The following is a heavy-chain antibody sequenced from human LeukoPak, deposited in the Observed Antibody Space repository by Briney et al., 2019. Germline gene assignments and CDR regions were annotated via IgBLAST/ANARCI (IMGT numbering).Heavy chain of an antibody. CDR3: AVRIAVPGGFDT. D-gene: IGHD6-19*01. V-gene: IGHV3-9*01. CDR1: GFTFDDYA. Sequence: GGSLRLSCAATGFTFDDYAMHWVRQAPGKGLEWASGISWNSGSIGYADSVKGRFTISRDNARHTLYVEMNSLRAEDTAIYYCAVRIAVPGGFDTWGQGTLVTVAS. CDR2: ISWNSGSI. J-gene: IGHJ4*02.